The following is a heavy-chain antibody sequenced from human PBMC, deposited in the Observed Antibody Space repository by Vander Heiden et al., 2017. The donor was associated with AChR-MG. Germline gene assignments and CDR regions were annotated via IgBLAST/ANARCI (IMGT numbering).Heavy chain of an antibody. J-gene: IGHJ3*02. D-gene: IGHD1-1*01. CDR3: VRAREQLGNYAFDI. CDR2: ISGKSSTI. V-gene: IGHV3-48*01. CDR1: GFTFSSYS. Sequence: EVQLVESGGGLVQPGGSLRLSCATSGFTFSSYSLNWVRQAPGRGLEWLSYISGKSSTIYYADSVKGRFTVSRDTARNSLYLQMNSLRAEDTAVYYCVRAREQLGNYAFDIWGQGTMVTVSS.